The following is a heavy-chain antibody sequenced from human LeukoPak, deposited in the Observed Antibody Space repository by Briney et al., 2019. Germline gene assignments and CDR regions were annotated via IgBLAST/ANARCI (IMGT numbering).Heavy chain of an antibody. J-gene: IGHJ4*02. V-gene: IGHV3-49*03. Sequence: GRSLRLSCTASGFTFGDYAMSWFRQAPGKGLEWVGLIRSKAYGGTTGYAASVKGRFTISRDDSKSIAYLQMNSLKTEDTAVFYCSRGRVTTDYWGQGTLVTVSS. CDR1: GFTFGDYA. CDR2: IRSKAYGGTT. CDR3: SRGRVTTDY. D-gene: IGHD4-17*01.